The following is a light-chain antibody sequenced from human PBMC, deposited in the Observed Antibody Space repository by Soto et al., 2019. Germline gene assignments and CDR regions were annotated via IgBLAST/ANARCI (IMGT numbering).Light chain of an antibody. Sequence: EIVLTQSPGTLSLSPGDRATLSCRASQSVSSSFLAWYQQKAGQHPRLLIYCTSSRATGSPERFSGSGCGTDFTLTISRLAPEDFAVYYGQHYRSSWTFGRGTKVEVK. J-gene: IGKJ1*01. CDR3: QHYRSSWT. CDR2: CTS. CDR1: QSVSSSF. V-gene: IGKV3-20*01.